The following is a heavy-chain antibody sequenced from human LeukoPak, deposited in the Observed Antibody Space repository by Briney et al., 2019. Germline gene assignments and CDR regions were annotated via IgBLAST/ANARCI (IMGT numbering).Heavy chain of an antibody. J-gene: IGHJ4*02. CDR1: GYTFTSYG. Sequence: ASVKVSCKTSGYTFTSYGISWVRQAPGQELEWMGWISVYNGNTKYAQKLQGRVTMTTDTSTNTAYMELRSLRSDDTAVYYCARVTRTPLIAAAFFDYWGQGTLVTVSS. CDR3: ARVTRTPLIAAAFFDY. D-gene: IGHD6-13*01. CDR2: ISVYNGNT. V-gene: IGHV1-18*01.